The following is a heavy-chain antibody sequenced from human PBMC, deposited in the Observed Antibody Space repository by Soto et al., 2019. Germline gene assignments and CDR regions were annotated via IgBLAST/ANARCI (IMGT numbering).Heavy chain of an antibody. D-gene: IGHD3-9*01. V-gene: IGHV3-15*01. CDR3: TTDRTGYYDILTGYSPLGY. CDR1: GFTFSNAW. CDR2: IKSKTDGGTT. J-gene: IGHJ4*02. Sequence: PGGSLRLSCAASGFTFSNAWMSWVRQAPGKGLEWVGRIKSKTDGGTTDYAAPVKGRFTISRDDSKNTLYLQMNSLKTEDTAVYYCTTDRTGYYDILTGYSPLGYWGQGTLVTSPQ.